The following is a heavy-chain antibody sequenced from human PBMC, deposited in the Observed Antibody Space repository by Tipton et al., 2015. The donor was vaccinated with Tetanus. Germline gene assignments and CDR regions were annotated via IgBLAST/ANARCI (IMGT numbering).Heavy chain of an antibody. V-gene: IGHV5-51*01. Sequence: QSGAEVKKPGESLKISCKGSGYSFTSYWIGWVRQMPGKGLGWMGIIYPGDSDTRYSPSFQGQVTISADKSISTAYLQWSSLKASDTAMYYCVVFKQLVPGGRAFDIWGQGTMVTVSS. CDR3: VVFKQLVPGGRAFDI. CDR1: GYSFTSYW. CDR2: IYPGDSDT. D-gene: IGHD6-13*01. J-gene: IGHJ3*02.